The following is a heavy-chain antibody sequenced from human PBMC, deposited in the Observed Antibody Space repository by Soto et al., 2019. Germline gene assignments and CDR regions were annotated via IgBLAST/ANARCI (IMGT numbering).Heavy chain of an antibody. CDR3: ARDRSQASSYDY. V-gene: IGHV3-33*01. Sequence: PGGSLRLSCAASGFTFSSYGMHWVRQAPGKGLEWVAVIWYDGSNKYYVDSVKGRFTISRDNSKNTLYLQMNSLRAEDTAVYYCARDRSQASSYDYWGQGTLVTVSS. D-gene: IGHD3-16*02. J-gene: IGHJ4*02. CDR1: GFTFSSYG. CDR2: IWYDGSNK.